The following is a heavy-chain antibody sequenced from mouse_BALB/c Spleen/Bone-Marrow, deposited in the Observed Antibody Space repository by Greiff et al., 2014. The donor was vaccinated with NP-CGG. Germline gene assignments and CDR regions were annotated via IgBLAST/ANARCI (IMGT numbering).Heavy chain of an antibody. Sequence: EVNLVESGGDLVKPGGSLKLSCAASGFTFSSYGMSWGRQTPNKRLEWVATICSGGSNTYYPDSVKGRFTISRDNAKNTLYLQMSSLKSEDTAMYYCARHQRYYAMDYWGQGTSVTVSS. CDR2: ICSGGSNT. CDR1: GFTFSSYG. V-gene: IGHV5-6*01. CDR3: ARHQRYYAMDY. J-gene: IGHJ4*01.